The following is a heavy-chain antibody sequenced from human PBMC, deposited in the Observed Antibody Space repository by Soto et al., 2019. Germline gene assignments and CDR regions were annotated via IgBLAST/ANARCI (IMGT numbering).Heavy chain of an antibody. CDR2: IYYSGST. J-gene: IGHJ3*02. D-gene: IGHD2-15*01. CDR1: GGSISSSSYY. CDR3: ARPYCSGGSCYTREPFDI. Sequence: QLQLQESGPGLVKPSETLSLTCTVSGGSISSSSYYWGWIRQPPGKGLVWIGSIYYSGSTYYNPSIKSRVTISVDTSKNQFSLKLSSVTAADTAVYYCARPYCSGGSCYTREPFDIWGQGTMVTVSS. V-gene: IGHV4-39*01.